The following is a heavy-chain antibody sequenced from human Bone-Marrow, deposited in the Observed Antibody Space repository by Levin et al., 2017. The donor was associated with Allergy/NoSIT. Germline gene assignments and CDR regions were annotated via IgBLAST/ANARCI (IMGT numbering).Heavy chain of an antibody. Sequence: KSGGSLRLSCAVSGGSISSSNWWSWVRQPPGKGLEWIGEIYHIGSTNYNPSLKSRVTMSVDRSKNQFSLSLSSVTAADTAVYYCAREVRRGSWTFGAFDVWGQGTLFTVSS. CDR3: AREVRRGSWTFGAFDV. CDR2: IYHIGST. J-gene: IGHJ3*01. V-gene: IGHV4-4*02. D-gene: IGHD6-13*01. CDR1: GGSISSSNW.